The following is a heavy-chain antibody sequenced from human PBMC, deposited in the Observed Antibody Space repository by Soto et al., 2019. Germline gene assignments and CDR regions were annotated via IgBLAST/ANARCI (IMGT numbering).Heavy chain of an antibody. CDR1: GFTFSSYG. Sequence: GGSLRLSCAASGFTFSSYGMHWVRQAPGKGLEWVAVISYDGSNKYYADSVKGRFTISRDNSKNTLYLQMNSLRAEDTAVYYCAKTYDFWSGYYSGMDVWGKGTTVTVSS. J-gene: IGHJ6*03. V-gene: IGHV3-30*18. CDR3: AKTYDFWSGYYSGMDV. CDR2: ISYDGSNK. D-gene: IGHD3-3*01.